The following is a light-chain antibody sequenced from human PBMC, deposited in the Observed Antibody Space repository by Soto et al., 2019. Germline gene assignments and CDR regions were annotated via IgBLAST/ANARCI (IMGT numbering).Light chain of an antibody. CDR2: GAA. CDR3: QQYNNWPRT. V-gene: IGKV3-15*01. Sequence: EIVMTQSPATLSVSPGERVTLSCRASQNVTSNLAWYQQKPGQTPRLLIFGAATRATGVPARFSGSGSGTEFTLTISSLQSEDFAVYYCQQYNNWPRTFGQGTKLEIK. CDR1: QNVTSN. J-gene: IGKJ2*01.